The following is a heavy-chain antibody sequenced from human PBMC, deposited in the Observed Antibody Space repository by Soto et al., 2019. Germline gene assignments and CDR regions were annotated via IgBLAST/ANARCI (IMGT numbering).Heavy chain of an antibody. V-gene: IGHV3-23*01. CDR2: ISGSGGST. CDR1: GLTFSSYS. Sequence: GGSLRLSCAASGLTFSSYSMSWVLQAPGKGLEWVSAISGSGGSTYYADSVKGRFTISRDNSKNTLYLQMNSLRAEDTAVYYCAKGRSSGWYNWFDPWGQGTLVTVSS. J-gene: IGHJ5*02. CDR3: AKGRSSGWYNWFDP. D-gene: IGHD6-19*01.